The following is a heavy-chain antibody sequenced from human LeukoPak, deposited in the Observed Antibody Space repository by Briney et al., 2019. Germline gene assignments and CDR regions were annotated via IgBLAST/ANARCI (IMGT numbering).Heavy chain of an antibody. CDR2: INAGNGNT. J-gene: IGHJ4*02. CDR3: ARDGDIVVVPAAPFDY. D-gene: IGHD2-2*01. V-gene: IGHV1-3*01. CDR1: GYTFINFA. Sequence: GASVKVSCKASGYTFINFAINWGRQAPGQRPEWMGWINAGNGNTKYSQKFQGRVTITRDTSASTAYMELSSLRSDDTAVYYCARDGDIVVVPAAPFDYWGQGTLVTVSS.